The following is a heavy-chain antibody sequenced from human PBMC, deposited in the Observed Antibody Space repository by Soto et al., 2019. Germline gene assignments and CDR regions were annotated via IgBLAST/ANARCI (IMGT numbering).Heavy chain of an antibody. D-gene: IGHD3-3*01. J-gene: IGHJ6*02. CDR2: INPNSGGT. CDR3: ARVEEWPHDPYYYGMDV. CDR1: GYTFTGYY. V-gene: IGHV1-2*02. Sequence: ASVKVSCKASGYTFTGYYMHWVRQAPGQGLEWMGWINPNSGGTNYAQKFQGRVTMTRDTSISTAYMELSRLRSDDTAVYYCARVEEWPHDPYYYGMDVWGHGTKVTVSS.